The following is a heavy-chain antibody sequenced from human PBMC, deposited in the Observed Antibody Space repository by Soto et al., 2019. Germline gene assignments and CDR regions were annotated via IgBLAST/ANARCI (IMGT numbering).Heavy chain of an antibody. CDR2: ISSSSTTK. CDR1: GFTFNSYS. J-gene: IGHJ5*02. CDR3: ARPSSGWENRFGP. V-gene: IGHV3-48*02. Sequence: EVQLVESGGGLVQPGGSLRLSCAASGFTFNSYSMNWVRQAPGKGLEWVSYISSSSTTKYYTDSVKGRFTISRDNAKNSLYLQMNSLRDDDTAVYYCARPSSGWENRFGPWGQGTLVTVSS. D-gene: IGHD6-19*01.